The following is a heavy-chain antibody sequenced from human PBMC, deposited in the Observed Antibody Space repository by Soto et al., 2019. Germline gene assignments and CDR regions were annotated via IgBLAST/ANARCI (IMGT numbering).Heavy chain of an antibody. CDR2: ISWNSGSI. Sequence: PGGSLRLSCAASGFTFDDYAMHWVRQAPGKGLEWVSGISWNSGSIGYADSVKGRFTISRDNAKNSLYLQMNSLRAEDTALYYCARAPDPWGEAFDIWGQGTMVTVSS. D-gene: IGHD7-27*01. CDR3: ARAPDPWGEAFDI. V-gene: IGHV3-9*01. CDR1: GFTFDDYA. J-gene: IGHJ3*02.